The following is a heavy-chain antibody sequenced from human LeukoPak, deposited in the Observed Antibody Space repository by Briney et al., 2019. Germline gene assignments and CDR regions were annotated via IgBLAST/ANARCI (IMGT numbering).Heavy chain of an antibody. CDR1: RGSISSYY. V-gene: IGHV4-59*08. Sequence: PLETLSLSCAVSRGSISSYYWSSVRQPPGKGLEWVGYICYSGSTNYNPSLKSRVTISVDTSKNQFSLKLSSVTAADTAVYYCARVKITFGGVIAYFDYWGQGTLVTVSS. CDR2: ICYSGST. CDR3: ARVKITFGGVIAYFDY. J-gene: IGHJ4*02. D-gene: IGHD3-16*02.